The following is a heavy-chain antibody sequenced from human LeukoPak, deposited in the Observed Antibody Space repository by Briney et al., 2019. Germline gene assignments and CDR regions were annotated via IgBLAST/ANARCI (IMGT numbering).Heavy chain of an antibody. Sequence: GGSLRLSCAASGFTFSEAWMHWVRQAPGKGLVWVSRINNDGSTTRYADSVKGRFTISGDNAKDTLYLQMNSLRAEDTAVYYCARVSGPGMNEYFHLWGQGTLVTVSS. CDR2: INNDGSTT. D-gene: IGHD3-10*01. CDR1: GFTFSEAW. CDR3: ARVSGPGMNEYFHL. V-gene: IGHV3-74*01. J-gene: IGHJ1*01.